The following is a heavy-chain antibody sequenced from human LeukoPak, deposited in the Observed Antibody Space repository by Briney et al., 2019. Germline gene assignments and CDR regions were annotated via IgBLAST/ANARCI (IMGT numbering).Heavy chain of an antibody. D-gene: IGHD1-26*01. CDR1: GFTFSSYG. CDR3: ARTVGATMMAAFDI. J-gene: IGHJ3*02. Sequence: GRSLRLSCAASGFTFSSYGMHWVRQAPGKGLEWVAVIWYDGSNKYYADSVKGRFIISRDNSKNTLYLQMNSLRAEDTVVYYCARTVGATMMAAFDIWGQGTMVTVSS. V-gene: IGHV3-33*01. CDR2: IWYDGSNK.